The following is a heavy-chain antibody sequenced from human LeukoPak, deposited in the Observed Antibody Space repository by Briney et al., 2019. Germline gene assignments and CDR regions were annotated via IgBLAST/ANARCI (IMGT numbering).Heavy chain of an antibody. J-gene: IGHJ5*02. Sequence: PSETLSLTCTVSDGSISSYYWSWIRQPPGKGLEWIGYIYYSGSTNYNPSLKSRVTISVDTSKNQFSLKLSSVTAADTAVYYCARGHSSSFPFDPWGQGTLVTVSS. D-gene: IGHD6-6*01. CDR2: IYYSGST. CDR3: ARGHSSSFPFDP. CDR1: DGSISSYY. V-gene: IGHV4-59*01.